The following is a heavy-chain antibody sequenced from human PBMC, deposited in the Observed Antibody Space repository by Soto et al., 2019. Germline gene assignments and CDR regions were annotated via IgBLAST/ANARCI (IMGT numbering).Heavy chain of an antibody. CDR1: GGSISSYY. CDR3: ASQYYYGSGSLTKKTKEYYYMDG. V-gene: IGHV4-59*08. J-gene: IGHJ6*03. CDR2: IYYSGST. D-gene: IGHD3-10*01. Sequence: SETLSLTCTVSGGSISSYYWSWIRQPPGKGLEWIGYIYYSGSTNYNPSLKSRVTISVDTSKNQFSLKLSSVTAADTAVYYCASQYYYGSGSLTKKTKEYYYMDGRGKRTKVTVSS.